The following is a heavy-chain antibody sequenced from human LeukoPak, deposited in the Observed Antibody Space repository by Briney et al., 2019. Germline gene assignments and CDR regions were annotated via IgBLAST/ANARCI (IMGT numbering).Heavy chain of an antibody. D-gene: IGHD6-13*01. J-gene: IGHJ4*02. CDR3: ARESMSSNWFYFDY. V-gene: IGHV3-48*03. Sequence: PGGSLRLSCAASGFTFSSYEMNWVRQAPGKGLEWVSYITSSGSSTHYADSVKSRFTISRDNAKNSVYLQMNSLRAEDTAVYYCARESMSSNWFYFDYWGQGNLVTVSS. CDR1: GFTFSSYE. CDR2: ITSSGSST.